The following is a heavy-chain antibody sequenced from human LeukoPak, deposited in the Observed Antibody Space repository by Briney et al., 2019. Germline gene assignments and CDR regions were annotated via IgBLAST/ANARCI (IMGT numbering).Heavy chain of an antibody. CDR1: GISFSNYS. CDR2: ISSSSRFI. J-gene: IGHJ4*02. D-gene: IGHD6-19*01. V-gene: IGHV3-21*01. CDR3: ARDASALY. Sequence: GSLRLSCAASGISFSNYSMNWVRQAPGKGLEWVSLISSSSRFIYYGDSVKGRFTISRDNARDSLYLQMNSLRDDDTSVYFCARDASALYWGRGTLVTVSS.